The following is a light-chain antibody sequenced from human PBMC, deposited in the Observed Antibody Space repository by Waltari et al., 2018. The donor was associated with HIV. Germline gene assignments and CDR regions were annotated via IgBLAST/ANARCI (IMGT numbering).Light chain of an antibody. J-gene: IGLJ2*01. Sequence: SYEVTPPPSVAVSPGQTASITCSGSELGDKSTCWYQQKPGQSPLLVIYQDDKRPSGIPARFSASSSGHTATLTISGTLPMDEADYYCQAWGSTTSGVFGRGTKLTVL. V-gene: IGLV3-1*01. CDR3: QAWGSTTSGV. CDR1: ELGDKS. CDR2: QDD.